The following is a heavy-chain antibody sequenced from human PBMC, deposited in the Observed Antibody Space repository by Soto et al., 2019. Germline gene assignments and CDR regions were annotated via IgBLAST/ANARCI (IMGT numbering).Heavy chain of an antibody. J-gene: IGHJ4*02. CDR2: IYHSGST. CDR1: GVSISSGGYS. V-gene: IGHV4-30-2*01. CDR3: ARGSRSYCSGGSCYGYFDY. Sequence: QLQLQESGSGLVKPSQTLSLTCAVSGVSISSGGYSWSWIRQPPVKGLEWIGYIYHSGSTYYNPSLTRRVTISVDRSKNQFSLKLSSVTAADTAVYYCARGSRSYCSGGSCYGYFDYWGQGTLVTVSS. D-gene: IGHD2-15*01.